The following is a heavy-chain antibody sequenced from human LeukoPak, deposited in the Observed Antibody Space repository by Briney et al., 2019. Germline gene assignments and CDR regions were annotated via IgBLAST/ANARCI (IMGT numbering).Heavy chain of an antibody. J-gene: IGHJ3*02. D-gene: IGHD2/OR15-2a*01. V-gene: IGHV3-7*01. CDR2: IKQDGSEK. CDR1: GFTFSSYW. CDR3: ARDESRFLDPVNDAFDI. Sequence: GGSLRLSCAASGFTFSSYWMSWVRQAPGKGLEWVANIKQDGSEKYYVDSVKGRFTISRDNAKNSLYLQMNSLRAEDTAVYYCARDESRFLDPVNDAFDIWGQGTMVTVSS.